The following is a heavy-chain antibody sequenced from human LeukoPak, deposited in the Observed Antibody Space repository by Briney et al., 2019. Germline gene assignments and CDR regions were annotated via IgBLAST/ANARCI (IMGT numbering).Heavy chain of an antibody. J-gene: IGHJ4*02. CDR1: GFTFDDYA. D-gene: IGHD6-6*01. CDR2: ISWDGGST. CDR3: AKVSGEYSSSSGDY. Sequence: GGSLRLSCAASGFTFDDYAMHWVRQAPGKSLEWVSLISWDGGSTYYADSVKGRFTISRDNSKNSLYLQMNSLRAEDTALYYCAKVSGEYSSSSGDYWGQGTLVTVSS. V-gene: IGHV3-43D*03.